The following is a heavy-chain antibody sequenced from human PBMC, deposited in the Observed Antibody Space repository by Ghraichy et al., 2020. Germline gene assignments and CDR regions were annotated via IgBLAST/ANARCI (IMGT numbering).Heavy chain of an antibody. J-gene: IGHJ4*02. V-gene: IGHV4-39*01. Sequence: SQTLSLTCTVSGGSISSSSYYWGWIRQPPGKGLEWIGSIYYSGSTYYNPSLKSRVTISVDTSKNQFSLKLSSVTASDTAVYYCARREQWLVRGFDYWGQGTLVTVSS. CDR2: IYYSGST. D-gene: IGHD6-19*01. CDR3: ARREQWLVRGFDY. CDR1: GGSISSSSYY.